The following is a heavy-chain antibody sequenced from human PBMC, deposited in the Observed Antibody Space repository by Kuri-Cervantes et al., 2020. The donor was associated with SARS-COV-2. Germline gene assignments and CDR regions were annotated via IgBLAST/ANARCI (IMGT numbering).Heavy chain of an antibody. J-gene: IGHJ6*02. Sequence: SLKISCAASGFTFDDYAMHWVRQAPGKGLEWVSGISWNSGSIGYADSVKGRFTISRDNAKNSLYLQMNSLRDEDTAVYYCARDGITYGSGSSEGYYYYGMDVWGQGTTVTVSS. CDR2: ISWNSGSI. D-gene: IGHD3-10*01. CDR3: ARDGITYGSGSSEGYYYYGMDV. CDR1: GFTFDDYA. V-gene: IGHV3-9*01.